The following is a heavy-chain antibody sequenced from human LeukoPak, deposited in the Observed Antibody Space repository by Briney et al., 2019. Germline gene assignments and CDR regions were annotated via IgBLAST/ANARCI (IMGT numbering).Heavy chain of an antibody. D-gene: IGHD3-10*01. Sequence: SETLSLTCTVSGGSVISGSYHWSWIRQPPGKGLEWIGYIYYSGSTNYNSSFKSRVTISVDTSKNQFSLKLSSVTAADTAVYYCARDPGGSAKFDFWGQGTLVTVSS. V-gene: IGHV4-61*01. CDR3: ARDPGGSAKFDF. CDR1: GGSVISGSYH. CDR2: IYYSGST. J-gene: IGHJ4*02.